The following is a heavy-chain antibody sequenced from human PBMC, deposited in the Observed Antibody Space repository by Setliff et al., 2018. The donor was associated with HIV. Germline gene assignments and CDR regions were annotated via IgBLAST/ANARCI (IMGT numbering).Heavy chain of an antibody. D-gene: IGHD6-19*01. J-gene: IGHJ5*02. Sequence: ASVKVSCKTSGGIISWVRQAPGQGLEWMGRINPNSGGTKYAQKLQDRVTMTIDTATRTAYMEVRSLRSDDTAVYYCAREPSGWYSKDNWFDPWGQGTLVTVSS. CDR2: INPNSGGT. CDR1: GGI. V-gene: IGHV1-18*01. CDR3: AREPSGWYSKDNWFDP.